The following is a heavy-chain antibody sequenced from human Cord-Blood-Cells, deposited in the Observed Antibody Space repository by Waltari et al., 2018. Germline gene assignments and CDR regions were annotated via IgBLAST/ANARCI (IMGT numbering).Heavy chain of an antibody. CDR2: IYHSGST. D-gene: IGHD2-2*02. J-gene: IGHJ4*02. Sequence: QVQLQESGPGLVKPSQTLSLTCTVSGGSISSGDYYWSWIRQPPGKGLEWIGYIYHSGSTYATPSLKSRVTSSLDTSKNQFPLKLSSVTDADTDVYYCARGPIYLGIGYRDYWGQGTLVTVSS. CDR3: ARGPIYLGIGYRDY. V-gene: IGHV4-30-4*08. CDR1: GGSISSGDYY.